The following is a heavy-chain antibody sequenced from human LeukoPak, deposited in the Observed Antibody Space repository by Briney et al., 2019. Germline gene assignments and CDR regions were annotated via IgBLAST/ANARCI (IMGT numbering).Heavy chain of an antibody. CDR3: ARDRGIAAAGLIFDY. D-gene: IGHD6-13*01. J-gene: IGHJ4*02. Sequence: ASVKVSCKASGGTFSSYAISWVRQAPGQGLEWVGRIIPILGIANYAQKFQGRVTITADKSTSTAYMELSSLRSEDTAVYYCARDRGIAAAGLIFDYWGQGTLVTVSS. CDR1: GGTFSSYA. CDR2: IIPILGIA. V-gene: IGHV1-69*04.